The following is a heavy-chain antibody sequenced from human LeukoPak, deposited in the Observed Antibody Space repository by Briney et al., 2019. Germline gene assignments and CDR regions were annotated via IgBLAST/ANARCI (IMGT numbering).Heavy chain of an antibody. CDR1: GGSFSGYY. CDR3: ARGRDAIAAADTNSVFDY. J-gene: IGHJ4*02. CDR2: INHSGST. Sequence: SETLSLTCAVYGGSFSGYYWSWIRQPPGKGLEWIGEINHSGSTNYNPSLKSRVTISVDTSKNQFSLKLSSVTAADTAVYYCARGRDAIAAADTNSVFDYWGQGTLVTVSS. D-gene: IGHD6-13*01. V-gene: IGHV4-34*01.